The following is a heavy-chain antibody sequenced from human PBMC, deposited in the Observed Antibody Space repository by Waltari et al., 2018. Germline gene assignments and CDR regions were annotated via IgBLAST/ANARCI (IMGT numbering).Heavy chain of an antibody. Sequence: EVQLVESGGGLVKPGGSLRLSCAASGFTFSSYSMNWVRQAPGKGLEWVSSISSSSSYIYYAESVKGRFTISRDNAKNSLFLQMNSLRAEDTAVYYCAREGAAGPYYYGLDVWSQGTTVTVSS. CDR3: AREGAAGPYYYGLDV. J-gene: IGHJ6*02. D-gene: IGHD6-13*01. CDR2: ISSSSSYI. CDR1: GFTFSSYS. V-gene: IGHV3-21*01.